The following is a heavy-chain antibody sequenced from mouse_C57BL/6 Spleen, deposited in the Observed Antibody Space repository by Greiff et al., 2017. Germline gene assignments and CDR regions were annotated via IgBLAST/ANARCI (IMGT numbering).Heavy chain of an antibody. CDR2: IDPSDSYT. Sequence: QVQLQQPGAELVMPGASVKLSCKASGYTFTSYWMHWVKQRPGQGLEWIGEIDPSDSYTNYNQKFKGKSTLTVDKSSSTAYMQLSSLTSEDSAVYYCARRDGNLFAYWGQGTLVTVSA. CDR3: ARRDGNLFAY. V-gene: IGHV1-69*01. J-gene: IGHJ3*01. CDR1: GYTFTSYW. D-gene: IGHD2-1*01.